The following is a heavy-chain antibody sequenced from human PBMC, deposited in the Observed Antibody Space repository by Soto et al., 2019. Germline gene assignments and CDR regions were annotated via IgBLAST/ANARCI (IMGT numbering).Heavy chain of an antibody. CDR3: ARGSRGAFDL. Sequence: QVQLVESGGGVVQPGRSLRVSCAASGFTLSSYSMFWVRQAPGKGLEWVAAVSSDGGNEHYTDSVKGRFTTSRDNSRNTVFLQMNSLRADDSALYYCARGSRGAFDLWGRGTLVSVSS. V-gene: IGHV3-30*03. CDR2: VSSDGGNE. J-gene: IGHJ2*01. CDR1: GFTLSSYS. D-gene: IGHD1-26*01.